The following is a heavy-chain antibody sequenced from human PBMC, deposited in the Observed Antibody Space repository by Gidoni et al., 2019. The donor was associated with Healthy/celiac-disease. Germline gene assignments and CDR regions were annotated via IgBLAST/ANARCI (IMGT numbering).Heavy chain of an antibody. V-gene: IGHV1-46*03. CDR1: GYTCTSYY. CDR2: IHPSSGST. CDR3: ARDWHSSSWSEYDY. Sequence: QVQLVQSGAEAKKPGVSAKVSCKASGYTCTSYYMHWVRQAPGQGLEWMGIIHPSSGSTSYAHKFQGRVTMTRDTSTSTVYMELSSLRSEDTAVYYCARDWHSSSWSEYDYWGQGTLVTVSS. D-gene: IGHD6-13*01. J-gene: IGHJ4*02.